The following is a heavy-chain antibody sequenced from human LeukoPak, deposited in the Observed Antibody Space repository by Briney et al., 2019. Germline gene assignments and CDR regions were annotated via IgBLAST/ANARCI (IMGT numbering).Heavy chain of an antibody. CDR1: GFTGSSSY. CDR2: IYSSGST. Sequence: ASLRLSCAVSGFTGSSSYMRWVREARGKVLGVASVIYSSGSTYYADSVKGRFTISRDNSKNTLYLQMNSLRAEDTAVYYCARRSYLVRGDYGMAVWGQGTTVTVSS. CDR3: ARRSYLVRGDYGMAV. D-gene: IGHD3-10*01. J-gene: IGHJ6*02. V-gene: IGHV3-53*01.